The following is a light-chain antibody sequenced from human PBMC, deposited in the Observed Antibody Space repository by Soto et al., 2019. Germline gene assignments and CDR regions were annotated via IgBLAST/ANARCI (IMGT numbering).Light chain of an antibody. CDR2: ATS. CDR1: QSIARD. CDR3: QQYNSYLT. Sequence: DIQMTQSPSSLPASVGDRVTMTCRARQSIARDLNWYQQKVGKGPKLLIYATSSLQSGVPSRFSGSGSGTEFTLTISSLQPDDFATYYCQQYNSYLTFGQGTKVDIK. V-gene: IGKV1-17*01. J-gene: IGKJ1*01.